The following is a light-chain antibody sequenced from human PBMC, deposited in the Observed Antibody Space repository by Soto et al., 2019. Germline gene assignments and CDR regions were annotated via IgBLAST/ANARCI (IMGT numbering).Light chain of an antibody. Sequence: TQSPATLSVSPGERVALSCRASQYISNKLAWYQQKPGQAPRLLIYGASLRATGIPGRFTGSGSGTEFALTISSLQSEDLATYYCQQYNRWFSITFGQGTRLEIK. V-gene: IGKV3-15*01. CDR1: QYISNK. CDR3: QQYNRWFSIT. CDR2: GAS. J-gene: IGKJ5*01.